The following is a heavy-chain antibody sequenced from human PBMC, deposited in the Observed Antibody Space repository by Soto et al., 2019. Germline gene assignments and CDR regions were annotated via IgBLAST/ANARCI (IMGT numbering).Heavy chain of an antibody. CDR3: SRHHGPTTSENWFDP. Sequence: ASVKVSCKASGYTFFTYDISWVRQAPGQGLEWMGWISTYSGDTKYAQKFQGRVTMTTDTSTTTAYLELRSLRSYESAVYYCSRHHGPTTSENWFDPWGQGTLVTVSS. V-gene: IGHV1-18*01. CDR2: ISTYSGDT. CDR1: GYTFFTYD. J-gene: IGHJ5*02. D-gene: IGHD5-12*01.